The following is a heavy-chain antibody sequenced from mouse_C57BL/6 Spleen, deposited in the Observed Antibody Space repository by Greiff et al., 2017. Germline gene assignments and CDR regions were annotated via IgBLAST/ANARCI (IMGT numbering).Heavy chain of an antibody. V-gene: IGHV10-1*01. D-gene: IGHD1-1*01. CDR2: IRSKSNNYAT. CDR3: VRQVVANDYFDY. J-gene: IGHJ2*01. Sequence: EAGGGLVQPKGSLKLSCAASGFSFNTYAMNWVRQAPGKGLEWVARIRSKSNNYATYYADSVKDRFTISRDDSESMLYLQMNNLKTEDTAMYYCVRQVVANDYFDYWGQGTTLTVSS. CDR1: GFSFNTYA.